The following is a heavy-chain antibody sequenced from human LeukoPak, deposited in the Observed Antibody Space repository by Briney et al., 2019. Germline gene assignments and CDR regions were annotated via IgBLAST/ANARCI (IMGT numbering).Heavy chain of an antibody. Sequence: PGGSLRPSCAASGFTFSSYWMSWVRQAPGKGLEWVANIKEDGTETYYVDSVKGRFTISRDNAKNSLYLQMNSLRVEDTAVYYCAQEGRSLQTYWGQGTLVTVSS. CDR3: AQEGRSLQTY. D-gene: IGHD5-24*01. CDR1: GFTFSSYW. J-gene: IGHJ4*02. CDR2: IKEDGTET. V-gene: IGHV3-7*03.